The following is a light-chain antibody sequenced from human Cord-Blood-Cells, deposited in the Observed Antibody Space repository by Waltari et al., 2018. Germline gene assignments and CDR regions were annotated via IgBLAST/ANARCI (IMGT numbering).Light chain of an antibody. CDR2: DAS. CDR3: QQYDNLPPSLT. J-gene: IGKJ4*01. CDR1: QDIRNY. Sequence: DIQMTQSPSSLSASVGDRVTITCQASQDIRNYLNWYQQKPGKAPKLLIYDASNLETEVPSRFSGSGSGTDFTFTISRLQPEDIATYYCQQYDNLPPSLTFGGGTKVEIK. V-gene: IGKV1-33*01.